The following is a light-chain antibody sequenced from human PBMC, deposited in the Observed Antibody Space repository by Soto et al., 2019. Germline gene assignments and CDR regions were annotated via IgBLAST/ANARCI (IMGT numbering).Light chain of an antibody. J-gene: IGLJ1*01. CDR3: ISYTGSSTSYV. CDR1: SSDVGSYDH. CDR2: EVS. Sequence: QSALTQPASVSGSPGQSITTSCSGTSSDVGSYDHVAWYQQFPGKTPKLMIYEVSNRPSGVSSRFSGSKSGNTASLTISGLQAEDEADYYCISYTGSSTSYVLGSGTKVTVL. V-gene: IGLV2-14*01.